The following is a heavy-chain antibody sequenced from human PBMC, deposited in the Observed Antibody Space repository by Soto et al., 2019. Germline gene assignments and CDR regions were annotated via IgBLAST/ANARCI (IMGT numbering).Heavy chain of an antibody. D-gene: IGHD3-22*01. Sequence: EVQLVESGGGLVQPGGSLRLSCAASGSTFSSYWMSWVRQAPGKGLEWVANIKQDGSEKYYVDSVKGRFTISRDNAKNSLYLQMNSLRAEDTAVYYCARFYYDSSGYLPSPYYYYYGMDVWGQGTTVTVSS. CDR2: IKQDGSEK. CDR1: GSTFSSYW. J-gene: IGHJ6*02. CDR3: ARFYYDSSGYLPSPYYYYYGMDV. V-gene: IGHV3-7*04.